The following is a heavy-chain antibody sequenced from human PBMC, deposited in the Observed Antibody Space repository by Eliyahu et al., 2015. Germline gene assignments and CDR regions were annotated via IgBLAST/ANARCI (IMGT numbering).Heavy chain of an antibody. CDR1: GYTFTGYY. CDR3: ATNYYDSSGYYYFDY. Sequence: QVQLVQSGAEVKKPGAXVKVSCKASGYTFTGYYMHWVRQAPGQGLEWMGWINPNSGGTNYAQKFQGRVTMTRDTSISTAYMELSRLRSDDTAVYYCATNYYDSSGYYYFDYWGQGTLVTVSS. D-gene: IGHD3-22*01. V-gene: IGHV1-2*02. J-gene: IGHJ4*02. CDR2: INPNSGGT.